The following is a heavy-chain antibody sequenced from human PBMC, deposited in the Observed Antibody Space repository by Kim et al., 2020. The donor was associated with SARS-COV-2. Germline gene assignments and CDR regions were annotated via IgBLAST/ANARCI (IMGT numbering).Heavy chain of an antibody. CDR3: ARDYGDWG. D-gene: IGHD4-17*01. J-gene: IGHJ4*02. CDR2: GGSQ. Sequence: GGSQYYAAPVKGRFTISRDNSKNTLYLQMNSLRAEDTAVYYCARDYGDWGWGQGTLVTVSS. V-gene: IGHV3-53*01.